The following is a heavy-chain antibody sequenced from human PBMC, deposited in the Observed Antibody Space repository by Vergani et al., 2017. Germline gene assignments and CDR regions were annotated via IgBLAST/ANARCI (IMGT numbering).Heavy chain of an antibody. J-gene: IGHJ3*02. CDR1: GYTFTGYY. D-gene: IGHD2-2*01. CDR3: ARVPTYCSSTSCYSGACDI. CDR2: INPNSGGT. Sequence: QVQLVQSGAEVKKPGTSVKVSCKASGYTFTGYYMHWVRQAPGQGLEWMGWINPNSGGTNYAQKFQGRVTMTRDTSISTAYMELSRRRSDDTAVYYCARVPTYCSSTSCYSGACDIWGQGTMATVSS. V-gene: IGHV1-2*02.